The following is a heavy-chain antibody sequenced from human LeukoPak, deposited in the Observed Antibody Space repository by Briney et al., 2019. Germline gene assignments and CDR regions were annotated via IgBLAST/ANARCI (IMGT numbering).Heavy chain of an antibody. Sequence: ASVKVSCKASGYTFSSYVFSWVRQAPGQGLEWMGWISAYNGNTNYAQKLQGRLTMTTDTSTRTAYMDLRSLRSGDTAVYYCATTRSLAVAGALDYWGQGTLVTVSS. CDR2: ISAYNGNT. J-gene: IGHJ4*02. D-gene: IGHD6-19*01. V-gene: IGHV1-18*01. CDR3: ATTRSLAVAGALDY. CDR1: GYTFSSYV.